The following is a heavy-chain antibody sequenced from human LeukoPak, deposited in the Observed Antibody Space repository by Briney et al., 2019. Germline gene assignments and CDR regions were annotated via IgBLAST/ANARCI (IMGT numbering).Heavy chain of an antibody. Sequence: SETLSLTCAVYGGSFSGYYWSWIRQPPGKGLEWIGEINHSGSTNYNPSLKSRVTISVDTSKNQFSLKLSSVTAADTAVYYRARDQRIYYDSSGYYYNSGYYYYGMDVWGQGTTVTVSS. J-gene: IGHJ6*02. CDR1: GGSFSGYY. V-gene: IGHV4-34*01. CDR3: ARDQRIYYDSSGYYYNSGYYYYGMDV. D-gene: IGHD3-22*01. CDR2: INHSGST.